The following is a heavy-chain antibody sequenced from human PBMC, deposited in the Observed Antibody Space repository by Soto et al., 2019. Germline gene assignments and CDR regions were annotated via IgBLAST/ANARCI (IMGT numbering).Heavy chain of an antibody. CDR2: ISYDGNYK. CDR1: GFTFSSYG. J-gene: IGHJ5*02. V-gene: IGHV3-30*18. Sequence: GGSLRLSCAASGFTFSSYGMHWVRQAPGKGLEWVAIISYDGNYKHHADSVKGRFTISRDNSKNTLYLQMNSLRAEDTAVYYCAKPRSSLRWPPFDPWGHGTLVTVSS. D-gene: IGHD2-21*01. CDR3: AKPRSSLRWPPFDP.